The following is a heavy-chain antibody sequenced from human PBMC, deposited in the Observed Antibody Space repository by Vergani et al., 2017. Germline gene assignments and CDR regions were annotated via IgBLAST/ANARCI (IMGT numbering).Heavy chain of an antibody. CDR3: ARSVGYSSSWCDY. D-gene: IGHD6-13*01. J-gene: IGHJ4*02. CDR2: IYYSGST. CDR1: GGSINSHNYY. V-gene: IGHV4-30-4*08. Sequence: QVQLQESGPGLVKPSQTLSLTCTVSGGSINSHNYYWSWIRQPPGKGLEWIGYIYYSGSTYYNPSLKSRVTISVDTSKNQFSLKLSSVTAADTAVYYCARSVGYSSSWCDYWGQGTLVTVSS.